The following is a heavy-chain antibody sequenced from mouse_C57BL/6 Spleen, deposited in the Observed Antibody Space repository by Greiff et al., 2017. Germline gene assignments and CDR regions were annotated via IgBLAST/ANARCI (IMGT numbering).Heavy chain of an antibody. CDR3: ARNEITTGTLAY. Sequence: QVQLQQPGAELVKPGASVKMSCKASGYTFTSYWITWVKQRPGQGLEWIGDIYPGSGSTNYNEKFKSKATLTVDTSSSSAYMQLSSLTSEDSAVYYCARNEITTGTLAYWGQGTLVTVSA. J-gene: IGHJ3*01. D-gene: IGHD1-2*01. V-gene: IGHV1-55*01. CDR2: IYPGSGST. CDR1: GYTFTSYW.